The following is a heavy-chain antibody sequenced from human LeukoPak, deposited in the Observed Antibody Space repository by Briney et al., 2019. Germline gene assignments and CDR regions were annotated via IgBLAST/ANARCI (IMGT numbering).Heavy chain of an antibody. D-gene: IGHD1-26*01. Sequence: SETLSLTCTVSGYSISSGYYWGWIRQPPGKGLEWIGSIYHSGSTYYNPSLKSRVTISVDTSKNQFSLKLSSVTAADTAVYYCARTTYSGSYYWFDPWGQGTLVTVSS. V-gene: IGHV4-38-2*02. CDR3: ARTTYSGSYYWFDP. CDR1: GYSISSGYY. CDR2: IYHSGST. J-gene: IGHJ5*02.